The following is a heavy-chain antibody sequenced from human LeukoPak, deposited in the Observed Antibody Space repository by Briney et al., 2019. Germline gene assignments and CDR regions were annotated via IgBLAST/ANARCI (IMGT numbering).Heavy chain of an antibody. J-gene: IGHJ6*02. CDR3: ARADWNYDDYYYYGMDV. CDR1: GYTFTGYF. D-gene: IGHD1-7*01. V-gene: IGHV1-2*02. CDR2: INPNSGGT. Sequence: GASVKVSCKASGYTFTGYFMHGVRQAPGQGLEWMGWINPNSGGTNYAQKFQGRVTMTRDTSISTAYMELSRLRSDDTAVYYCARADWNYDDYYYYGMDVWGQGTTVTVSS.